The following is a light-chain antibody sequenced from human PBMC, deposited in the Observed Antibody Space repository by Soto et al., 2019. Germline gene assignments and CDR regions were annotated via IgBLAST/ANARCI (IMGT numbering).Light chain of an antibody. CDR3: QQYGSSPWV. CDR2: GAS. V-gene: IGKV3-20*01. J-gene: IGKJ1*01. Sequence: EIVLTQSPGTLSLSPGERATLSCRASQSVSSSYLAWYQQKPGQAPRLLIYGASSRATGIPDRFSGSGSGTEFTLTISRLEPEDFAVFYCQQYGSSPWVFGQGTKVDIK. CDR1: QSVSSSY.